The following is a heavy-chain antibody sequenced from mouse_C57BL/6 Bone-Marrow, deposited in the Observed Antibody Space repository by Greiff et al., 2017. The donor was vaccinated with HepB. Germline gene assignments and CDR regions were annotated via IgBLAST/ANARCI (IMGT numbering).Heavy chain of an antibody. CDR1: GYTFTSYW. V-gene: IGHV1-55*01. J-gene: IGHJ2*01. CDR2: IYPGSGST. CDR3: ARDAAYCRCDY. Sequence: VKLLESGAELVRPGTSVKVSCKASGYTFTSYWITWVKQRPGQGLEWIGDIYPGSGSTNYNEKFKSKATLTVDTSSSTAYMQLSSLTSEDSAVYYCARDAAYCRCDYWGQGTTLTVSS. D-gene: IGHD2-14*01.